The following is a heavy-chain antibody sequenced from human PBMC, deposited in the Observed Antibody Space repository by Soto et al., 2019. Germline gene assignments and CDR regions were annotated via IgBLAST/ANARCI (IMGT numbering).Heavy chain of an antibody. Sequence: ASVKVSCKASGYTFTSYYMHWVRQPPGQGLEWMGIINPSGGSTSYAQKFQGRVTMTRDTSTSTVYMELSSLRSEDTAVYYCARSYNSSGYYYAFEIWGQGTMVTVSS. J-gene: IGHJ3*02. V-gene: IGHV1-46*01. D-gene: IGHD3-22*01. CDR3: ARSYNSSGYYYAFEI. CDR1: GYTFTSYY. CDR2: INPSGGST.